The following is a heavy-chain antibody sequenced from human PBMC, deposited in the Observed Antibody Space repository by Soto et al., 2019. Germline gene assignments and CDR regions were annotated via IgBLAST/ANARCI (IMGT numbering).Heavy chain of an antibody. D-gene: IGHD3-3*01. CDR2: INHSGST. J-gene: IGHJ6*02. CDR3: ARERFLEWLPGGGYYYYGMDV. V-gene: IGHV4-34*01. Sequence: SETLSLTCAVYGGSFSGYYWSWIRQPPGKGLEWIGEINHSGSTNYNPSLKSRVTISVDTSKNQFSLKLSSVTAADTAVYYCARERFLEWLPGGGYYYYGMDVWGQGTTVTVSS. CDR1: GGSFSGYY.